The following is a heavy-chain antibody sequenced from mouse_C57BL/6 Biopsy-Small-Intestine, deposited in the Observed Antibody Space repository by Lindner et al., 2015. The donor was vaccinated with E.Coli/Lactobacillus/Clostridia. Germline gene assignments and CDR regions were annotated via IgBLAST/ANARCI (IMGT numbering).Heavy chain of an antibody. CDR3: AKGYGYYVYHYFDY. J-gene: IGHJ2*01. V-gene: IGHV5-17*01. CDR2: ISSGSNTI. D-gene: IGHD2-3*01. CDR1: GFTFSDYG. Sequence: VQLQESGGGLVKPGGSLKLSCAASGFTFSDYGMHWVRQAPEKGLEWVAYISSGSNTIYYADTVKGRFTISRDNAKNTLFLQMTSLRSEDTATYYCAKGYGYYVYHYFDYWGQGTTLTVSS.